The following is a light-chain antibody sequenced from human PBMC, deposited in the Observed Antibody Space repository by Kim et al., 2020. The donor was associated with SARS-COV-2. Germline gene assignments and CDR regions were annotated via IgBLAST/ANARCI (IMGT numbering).Light chain of an antibody. CDR3: QHYNDWPPWT. J-gene: IGKJ1*01. Sequence: VSPGKRAILSCRARQTISTNLAWYQQKSGQPPRLLIYGASSRATGIPARFTASGSGAEFTLTINNIQSEDFAVYYCQHYNDWPPWTFGQGTKVDIK. CDR1: QTISTN. V-gene: IGKV3-15*01. CDR2: GAS.